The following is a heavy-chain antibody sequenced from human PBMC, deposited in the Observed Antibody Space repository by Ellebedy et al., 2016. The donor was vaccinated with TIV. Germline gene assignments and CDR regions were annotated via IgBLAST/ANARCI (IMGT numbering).Heavy chain of an antibody. Sequence: GSLRLSCSASGFTFSSYAMHWVRQAPGKGLEWIGSIHYTGRTYYNPSINSRVTTSVDTSKSLFSLKLSSVTAADTAIYYCARQFDDYNPFDYWGQGHLVTVSS. CDR1: GFTFSSYAMH. CDR3: ARQFDDYNPFDY. J-gene: IGHJ4*02. D-gene: IGHD5-24*01. CDR2: IHYTGRT. V-gene: IGHV4-59*04.